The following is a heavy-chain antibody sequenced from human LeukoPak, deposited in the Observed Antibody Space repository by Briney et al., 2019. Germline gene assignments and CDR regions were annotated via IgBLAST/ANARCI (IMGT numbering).Heavy chain of an antibody. D-gene: IGHD3-9*01. V-gene: IGHV4-34*01. CDR1: GGSFSGYY. CDR3: ARGIRYFDWLLLGYYFDY. Sequence: SETLSLTCAVYGGSFSGYYWSWIRQPPGEGLEWIGEINHSGSTNYNPSLKSRVTISVDTSKNQFPLKLSSVTAADTAVYYCARGIRYFDWLLLGYYFDYWGQGTLVTVSS. CDR2: INHSGST. J-gene: IGHJ4*02.